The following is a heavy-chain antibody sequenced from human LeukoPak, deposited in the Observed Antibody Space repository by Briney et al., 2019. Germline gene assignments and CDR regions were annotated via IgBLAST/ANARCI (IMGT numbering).Heavy chain of an antibody. D-gene: IGHD4/OR15-4a*01. CDR3: ARDYDYSLDY. V-gene: IGHV3-7*01. Sequence: GGSLRLSCAASGFTFSSYAISWVRQAPGKGLEWVANINLDGGDKSYVGSVKGRFTISRDNAKNSLYLQMNSLGAEDTAVYYCARDYDYSLDYWGQGTLVTVSS. CDR2: INLDGGDK. CDR1: GFTFSSYA. J-gene: IGHJ4*02.